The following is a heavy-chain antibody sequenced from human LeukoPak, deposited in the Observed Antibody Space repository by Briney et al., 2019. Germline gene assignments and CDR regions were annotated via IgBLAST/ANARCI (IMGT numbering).Heavy chain of an antibody. Sequence: PGGSLRLSCAASGFTFSNYAISWVRQAPGKGLECVSGISGSGDNTYYADSVTGRFTISIDNAKDTLNLQMNNLGAGDTAIDYCARGRGRQFGGEHNWFDPWGQGTLVTVSS. D-gene: IGHD5-24*01. CDR1: GFTFSNYA. J-gene: IGHJ5*02. CDR3: ARGRGRQFGGEHNWFDP. CDR2: ISGSGDNT. V-gene: IGHV3-23*01.